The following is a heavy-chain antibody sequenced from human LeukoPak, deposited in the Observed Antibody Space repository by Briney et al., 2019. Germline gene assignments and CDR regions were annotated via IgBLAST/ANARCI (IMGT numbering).Heavy chain of an antibody. J-gene: IGHJ1*01. CDR3: ARTPGYCSGGNCYRYFQN. CDR1: GFTFSTYS. Sequence: GGSLRLSCAASGFTFSTYSMDWVRQTPGEGLEWISYISHDCSASYYADSVKGRFTISRDNAKNSLYLQMNSLRAEDTAVYYCARTPGYCSGGNCYRYFQNWGQGTLVTVSS. CDR2: ISHDCSAS. D-gene: IGHD2-15*01. V-gene: IGHV3-48*01.